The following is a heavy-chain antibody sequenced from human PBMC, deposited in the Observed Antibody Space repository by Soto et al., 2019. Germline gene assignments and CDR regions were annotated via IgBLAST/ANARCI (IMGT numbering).Heavy chain of an antibody. CDR3: AKDGELGEPYYFDY. V-gene: IGHV3-9*01. Sequence: GGSLRLSWAASGFTFDDHAMHWVRQAPGKGLEWVSGISWNSGSIGYADSVKGRFTISRDNAKNSLYLQMNSLRAEDTALYYCAKDGELGEPYYFDYWGQGTLVTVSS. D-gene: IGHD7-27*01. J-gene: IGHJ4*02. CDR1: GFTFDDHA. CDR2: ISWNSGSI.